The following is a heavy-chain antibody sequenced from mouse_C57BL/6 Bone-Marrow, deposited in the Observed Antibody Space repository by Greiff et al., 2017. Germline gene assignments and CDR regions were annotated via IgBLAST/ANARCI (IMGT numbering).Heavy chain of an antibody. CDR1: GYTFTGYW. CDR3: ARYYYGSSYLYWYFDV. CDR2: SLPGSGST. Sequence: QVQLQQSGAELMKPGASVKLSCKATGYTFTGYWIEWVKQRPGHGLAWIGESLPGSGSTNYNEKFKGKAAFTADTSSNTAYMQLSSLTTEDSAIDYCARYYYGSSYLYWYFDVWGTGTTVTVSS. J-gene: IGHJ1*03. V-gene: IGHV1-9*01. D-gene: IGHD1-1*01.